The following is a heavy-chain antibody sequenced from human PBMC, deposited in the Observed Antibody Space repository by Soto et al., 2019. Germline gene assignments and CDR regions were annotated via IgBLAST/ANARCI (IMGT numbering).Heavy chain of an antibody. CDR1: GGSIITGDFS. CDR3: ARGRSTSGYPNFDP. CDR2: IYHDGST. Sequence: NPSETLSLTCAVSGGSIITGDFSWNWIRQPPGKGLEWVGYIYHDGSTYYNPSLKGRATISVDRSKNYFSLKLSSVTAADTGVYFCARGRSTSGYPNFDPWGQGTLVTVSS. J-gene: IGHJ5*02. D-gene: IGHD3-22*01. V-gene: IGHV4-30-2*01.